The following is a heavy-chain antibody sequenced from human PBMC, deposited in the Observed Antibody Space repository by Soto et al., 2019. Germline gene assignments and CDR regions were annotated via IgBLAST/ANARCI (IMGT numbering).Heavy chain of an antibody. J-gene: IGHJ6*02. CDR1: GGSISSYY. D-gene: IGHD3-22*01. V-gene: IGHV4-59*01. Sequence: PSETLSLTCTVSGGSISSYYWNWIRQPPGKGLEWIGYIYYSGSTNYNPSLKSRVTISVDTSKNQFSLKLSSVTAADTAVYYCAREGYDSRSYYYYGMDVWGQGTTVTVSS. CDR2: IYYSGST. CDR3: AREGYDSRSYYYYGMDV.